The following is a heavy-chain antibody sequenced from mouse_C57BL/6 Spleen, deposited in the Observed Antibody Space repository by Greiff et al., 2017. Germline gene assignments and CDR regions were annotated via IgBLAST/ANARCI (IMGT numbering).Heavy chain of an antibody. J-gene: IGHJ4*01. D-gene: IGHD2-1*01. CDR1: GYTFTSYW. CDR3: AKFYYGPDYYAMDY. V-gene: IGHV1-7*01. Sequence: QVQLQQSGAELAKPGASVKLSCKASGYTFTSYWMHWVKQRPGQGLEWIGYINPSSGYTKYNQKFKDKATLTADTSSSTAYMQLSSLTYEDSAVYYCAKFYYGPDYYAMDYWGQGTSVTVSS. CDR2: INPSSGYT.